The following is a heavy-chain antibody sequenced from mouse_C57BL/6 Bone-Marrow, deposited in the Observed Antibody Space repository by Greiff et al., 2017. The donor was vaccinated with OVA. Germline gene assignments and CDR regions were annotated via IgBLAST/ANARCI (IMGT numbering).Heavy chain of an antibody. CDR1: GYTFTSYW. CDR3: ARSGSSRYWYFDV. Sequence: QVQLQQPGAELVKPGASVKLSCKASGYTFTSYWMHWVKQRPGQGLEWIGMIHPNSGSTNYNEKFKSKATLTVDKSSSTAYMQLSSLTSEDSAVYYCARSGSSRYWYFDVWGTGTTVTVS. CDR2: IHPNSGST. V-gene: IGHV1-64*01. J-gene: IGHJ1*03. D-gene: IGHD1-1*01.